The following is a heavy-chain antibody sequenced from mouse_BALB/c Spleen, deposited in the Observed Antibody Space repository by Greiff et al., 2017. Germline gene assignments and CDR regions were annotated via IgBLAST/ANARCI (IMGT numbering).Heavy chain of an antibody. CDR3: ARPSNWDGDFDY. CDR2: ISSGGSYT. Sequence: EVKLVESGGDLVKPGGSLKLSCAASGFTFSSYGMSWVRQTPDKRLEWVATISSGGSYTYYPDSVKGRFTISRDNAKNTLYLQMSSLKSEDTAMYYCARPSNWDGDFDYWGQGTTLTVSS. D-gene: IGHD4-1*02. J-gene: IGHJ2*01. V-gene: IGHV5-6*01. CDR1: GFTFSSYG.